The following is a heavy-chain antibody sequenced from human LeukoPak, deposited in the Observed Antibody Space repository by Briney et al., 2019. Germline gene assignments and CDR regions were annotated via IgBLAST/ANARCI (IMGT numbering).Heavy chain of an antibody. D-gene: IGHD3-22*01. CDR3: ARHGYDSSGYQAYYFDY. J-gene: IGHJ4*02. Sequence: PSETLSLTRTVSGGSISSYFLSWVRQPPGKGLEWIGYIYTSGSTDYNPSLKSRVTISVDTSKKQFSLKLRSVTAADTAVYYCARHGYDSSGYQAYYFDYWGQGTLVTVSS. CDR2: IYTSGST. CDR1: GGSISSYF. V-gene: IGHV4-4*09.